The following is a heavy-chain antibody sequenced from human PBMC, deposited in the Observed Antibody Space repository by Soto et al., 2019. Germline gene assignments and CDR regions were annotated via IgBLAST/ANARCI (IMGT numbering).Heavy chain of an antibody. Sequence: LKISCKGSGYSFTSYWIGWVRQMPGKGLEWMGIIYPGDSDTRYSPSFQGQVTISADKSISTAYLQWSSLKASDTAMYYCARHAYDSTGYYYEGWFDPWGQGTLVTVSS. D-gene: IGHD3-22*01. CDR1: GYSFTSYW. CDR3: ARHAYDSTGYYYEGWFDP. V-gene: IGHV5-51*01. CDR2: IYPGDSDT. J-gene: IGHJ5*02.